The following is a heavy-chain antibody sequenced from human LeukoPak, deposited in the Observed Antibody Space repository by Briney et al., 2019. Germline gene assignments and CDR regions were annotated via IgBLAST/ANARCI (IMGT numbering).Heavy chain of an antibody. J-gene: IGHJ6*03. V-gene: IGHV3-23*01. Sequence: PGGSLRLSCAASGFTFSSYAMSSVRQAPGKGLEWVSAIRNSGGSTYYADSVKGRFTISRDNSKNTLYLQMNSLRAEDTAVYYCAAQMATIDYYFYYMDVWGKGTTVTVSS. CDR2: IRNSGGST. CDR1: GFTFSSYA. CDR3: AAQMATIDYYFYYMDV. D-gene: IGHD5-24*01.